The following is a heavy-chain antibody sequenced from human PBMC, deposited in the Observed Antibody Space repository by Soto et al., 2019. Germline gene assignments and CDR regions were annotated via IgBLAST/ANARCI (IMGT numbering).Heavy chain of an antibody. CDR2: RNPGSGDT. Sequence: QVQLVQSGAEVKKPGASVKVSCKASGYTFTNNDVSWVRQATGQGLEWMGWRNPGSGDTGYAQKFQGRVTMTRDISIATAYMELNSLTSEDTAIYYCARMESFGSLNWFDPWGEGALVTVSS. J-gene: IGHJ5*02. D-gene: IGHD5-18*01. CDR3: ARMESFGSLNWFDP. V-gene: IGHV1-8*02. CDR1: GYTFTNND.